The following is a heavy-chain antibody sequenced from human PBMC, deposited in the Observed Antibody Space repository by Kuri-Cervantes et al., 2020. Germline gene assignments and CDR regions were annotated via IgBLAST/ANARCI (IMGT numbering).Heavy chain of an antibody. J-gene: IGHJ3*02. CDR3: ARDPMGFDI. V-gene: IGHV1-8*02. CDR2: MNPNSGHT. D-gene: IGHD1-26*01. Sequence: ASVKVSCKASGYTFTIYDINWVRQATGQGLEWMGWMNPNSGHTGYAQKFQGRLTMTRDTSISTAYMELSSLRSEDTAVYYCARDPMGFDIWGQGTMVTVSS. CDR1: GYTFTIYD.